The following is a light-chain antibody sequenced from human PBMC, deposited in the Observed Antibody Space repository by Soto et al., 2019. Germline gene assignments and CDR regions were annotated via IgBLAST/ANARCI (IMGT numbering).Light chain of an antibody. J-gene: IGLJ2*01. CDR3: SSYKSSNTVV. CDR1: NSDVGGYNF. CDR2: EVS. V-gene: IGLV2-14*01. Sequence: QSALTQPASVSGSPGQSITISCTGTNSDVGGYNFVSWYQQHPGKAPKLMIYEVSNRPSGVSNRFSGSKSGNTASLTISGLQAEDEADYYCSSYKSSNTVVFGGGTKVTVL.